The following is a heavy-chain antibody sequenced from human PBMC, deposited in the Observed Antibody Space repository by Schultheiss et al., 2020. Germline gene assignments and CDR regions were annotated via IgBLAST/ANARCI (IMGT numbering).Heavy chain of an antibody. V-gene: IGHV5-51*01. D-gene: IGHD2-15*01. CDR2: IYPGDSDT. CDR1: GYSFTTYW. CDR3: ARLGNTDRYFDY. J-gene: IGHJ4*02. Sequence: GESLKISCKGSGYSFTTYWIAWVRQMPGKGLEWMGIIYPGDSDTRYNPSFQGQVTISADKSISTAYLQWNSLKASDTAMYYCARLGNTDRYFDYWGQGTLVTVSS.